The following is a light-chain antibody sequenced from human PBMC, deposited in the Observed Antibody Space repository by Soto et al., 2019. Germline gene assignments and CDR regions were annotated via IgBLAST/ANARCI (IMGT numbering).Light chain of an antibody. CDR3: SSHAGARHSL. CDR2: DVT. Sequence: QSALTQPPSASGSPGQSVTISCTGTTSDYVSWYQQYPGKAPKLMIYDVTKRPSGVPDRFSGSKSGTTASLTVSGLQPEDEADYFCSSHAGARHSLFGGGTKLTVL. V-gene: IGLV2-8*01. CDR1: TSDY. J-gene: IGLJ2*01.